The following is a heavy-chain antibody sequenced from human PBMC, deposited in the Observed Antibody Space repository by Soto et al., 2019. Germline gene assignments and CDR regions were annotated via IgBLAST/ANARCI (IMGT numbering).Heavy chain of an antibody. CDR1: GGSFSGYY. Sequence: QVQLQQWGAGLLKPSETLSLTCAVYGGSFSGYYWSWIRQPPGKGLEWIGEINHSGSTNYNPSLKSRVTISVDTSKNQFSLKLSSVTAADTAVYYCARAAARRPTTLRPIPRPNLSFDYWGQGTLVTVSS. J-gene: IGHJ4*02. CDR2: INHSGST. V-gene: IGHV4-34*01. CDR3: ARAAARRPTTLRPIPRPNLSFDY. D-gene: IGHD2-2*02.